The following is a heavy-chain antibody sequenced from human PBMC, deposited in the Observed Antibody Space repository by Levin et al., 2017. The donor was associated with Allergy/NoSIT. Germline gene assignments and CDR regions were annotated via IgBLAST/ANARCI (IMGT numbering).Heavy chain of an antibody. J-gene: IGHJ4*02. CDR1: GFTFSSYA. CDR3: AKDQLFGELLFPFDY. CDR2: ISGSGGST. V-gene: IGHV3-23*01. Sequence: PGGSLRLSCAASGFTFSSYAMSWVRQAPGKGLEWVSAISGSGGSTYYADSVKGRFTISRDNSKNTLYLQMNSLRAEDTAVYYCAKDQLFGELLFPFDYWGQGTLVTVSS. D-gene: IGHD3-10*01.